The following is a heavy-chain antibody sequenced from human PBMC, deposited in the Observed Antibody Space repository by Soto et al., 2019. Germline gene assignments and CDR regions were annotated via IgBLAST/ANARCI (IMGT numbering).Heavy chain of an antibody. V-gene: IGHV3-53*01. CDR3: ARNRVAVAGSLDY. J-gene: IGHJ4*02. CDR1: GFTVSSNY. CDR2: FYSGGST. D-gene: IGHD6-19*01. Sequence: GGSLRLSCAASGFTVSSNYMSWVRQAPGKGLECVSFFYSGGSTYYAESVKGRFTISRDKSKNTLYLQMNRLRAEDTAVYYCARNRVAVAGSLDYWGQGTLVTVSS.